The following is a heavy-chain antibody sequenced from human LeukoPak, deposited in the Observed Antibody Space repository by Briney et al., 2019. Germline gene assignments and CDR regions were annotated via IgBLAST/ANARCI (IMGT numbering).Heavy chain of an antibody. J-gene: IGHJ4*02. V-gene: IGHV3-9*03. CDR3: AKDSSGSYYGPGRFFDY. CDR2: ISWNSGSI. Sequence: GRSLRLSCAASGFTFDDYAMHWVRQAPGKGLEWVSGISWNSGSIGYADSVKGRFTNSRDNAKNSLYLQMNSLRAEDMALYYCAKDSSGSYYGPGRFFDYWGQGTLVTVS. D-gene: IGHD1-26*01. CDR1: GFTFDDYA.